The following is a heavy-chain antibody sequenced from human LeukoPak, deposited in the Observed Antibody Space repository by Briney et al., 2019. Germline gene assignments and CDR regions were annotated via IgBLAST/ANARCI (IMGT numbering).Heavy chain of an antibody. D-gene: IGHD3-22*01. CDR2: ISPSGGST. Sequence: ASVKVSCKASGYTFTSYYMHWVRQAPGQGVEWMGIISPSGGSTSYAQKFQGRVTMTRDTSTSTVYMELSSLRSEDTAVYYCARDLPDYYDSSGYYYYSLAFDIWGQGTMVTVSS. J-gene: IGHJ3*02. CDR1: GYTFTSYY. V-gene: IGHV1-46*01. CDR3: ARDLPDYYDSSGYYYYSLAFDI.